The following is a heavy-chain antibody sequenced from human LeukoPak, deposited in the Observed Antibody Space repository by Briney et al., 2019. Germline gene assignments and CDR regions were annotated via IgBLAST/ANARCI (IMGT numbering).Heavy chain of an antibody. Sequence: GGSLRLSCAASGFTFSDYYMSWIRQAPGKGLEWASYISSSGNTIYYADSVKGRFTISRDNAKNSLYLQMNSLRAEDTAVYYCARDAYYDFWSGQQMGSWFDPWGQGTLVTVSS. CDR2: ISSSGNTI. D-gene: IGHD3-3*01. CDR3: ARDAYYDFWSGQQMGSWFDP. V-gene: IGHV3-11*01. J-gene: IGHJ5*02. CDR1: GFTFSDYY.